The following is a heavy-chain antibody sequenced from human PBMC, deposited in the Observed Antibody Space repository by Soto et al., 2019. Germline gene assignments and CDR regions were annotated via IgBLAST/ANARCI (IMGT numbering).Heavy chain of an antibody. V-gene: IGHV4-34*01. CDR2: INHSGST. J-gene: IGHJ6*02. CDR1: GGSFSGYY. CDR3: ARGPHYYYGMDV. Sequence: QVQLQQWGAGLLKPSETLSLTCAVYGGSFSGYYWSWIRQPPGKGLEWIGEINHSGSTNYNPSLKSPVTISVDTSKNQFSLKLSSVTAADTAVYYCARGPHYYYGMDVWGQGTTVTVSS.